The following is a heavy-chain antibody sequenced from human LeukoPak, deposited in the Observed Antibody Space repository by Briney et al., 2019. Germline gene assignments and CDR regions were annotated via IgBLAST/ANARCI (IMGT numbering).Heavy chain of an antibody. D-gene: IGHD3-22*01. CDR2: INPSGGST. CDR1: GYTFTSYY. Sequence: ASVKVSCKASGYTFTSYYMHRVRQAPGQGLEWMGIINPSGGSTSYAQKFQGRVTMTRDTSTSTVYMELSSLRPEDTAVYYCARDYYDSSGYLTGFDYWGQGTLVTVSS. V-gene: IGHV1-46*01. CDR3: ARDYYDSSGYLTGFDY. J-gene: IGHJ4*02.